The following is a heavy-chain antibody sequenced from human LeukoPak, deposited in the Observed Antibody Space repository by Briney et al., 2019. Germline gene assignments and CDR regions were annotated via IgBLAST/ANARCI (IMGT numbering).Heavy chain of an antibody. V-gene: IGHV3-30*02. J-gene: IGHJ4*02. CDR3: AKTYSSSWYFDC. CDR2: IRDDGSNK. Sequence: GGSLRLSRAASGFTFSSYGMHWVRQAPGKGLEWVAFIRDDGSNKLYADSVKGRFTISRDNSKNTLYLQMNSLRAEDTAVYYCAKTYSSSWYFDCWGQGTLVTVSS. D-gene: IGHD6-13*01. CDR1: GFTFSSYG.